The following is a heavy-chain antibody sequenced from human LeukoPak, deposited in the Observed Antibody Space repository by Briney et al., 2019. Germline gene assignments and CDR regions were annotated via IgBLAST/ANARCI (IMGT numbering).Heavy chain of an antibody. CDR1: GFTFSSYA. Sequence: PGGALRLSCAASGFTFSSYAMSWVRQAPGKGLEWVSAICGSGGSTYYADSVKGRFTISRENSKNTLYLQMNSLRAEDTAVYYCAKASGPWLGSYYFDYWGQGTLVTVSS. CDR2: ICGSGGST. CDR3: AKASGPWLGSYYFDY. J-gene: IGHJ4*02. V-gene: IGHV3-23*01. D-gene: IGHD1-26*01.